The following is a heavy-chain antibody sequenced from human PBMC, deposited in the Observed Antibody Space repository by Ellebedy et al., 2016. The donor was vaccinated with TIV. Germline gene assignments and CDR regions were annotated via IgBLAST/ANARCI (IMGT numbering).Heavy chain of an antibody. CDR3: ARAGNSWRRNWLDR. CDR2: IYFSGNT. V-gene: IGHV4-4*08. J-gene: IGHJ5*02. Sequence: PSETLSLTCSVSGGSISGYYWNWIRQPPGKGLEWIGYIYFSGNTNYNSSLKSRVNISLDTSRNQFSLRLTSVTAADTAVYYCARAGNSWRRNWLDRWGQGALVTVSS. CDR1: GGSISGYY. D-gene: IGHD4-11*01.